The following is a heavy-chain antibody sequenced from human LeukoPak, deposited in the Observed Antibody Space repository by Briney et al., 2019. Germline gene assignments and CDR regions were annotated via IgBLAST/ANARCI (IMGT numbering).Heavy chain of an antibody. J-gene: IGHJ5*02. V-gene: IGHV1-46*01. CDR2: INPSGGTT. CDR3: ARRASYAFFT. D-gene: IGHD5-18*01. Sequence: ASVKVSCKASGYSFTGSYMHWVRQAPGQGLEWMGIINPSGGTTNYAQKFQGRVTMTRDTSTSTVYMDLSSLRSEDTAVYYCARRASYAFFTWGQGTLVTVS. CDR1: GYSFTGSY.